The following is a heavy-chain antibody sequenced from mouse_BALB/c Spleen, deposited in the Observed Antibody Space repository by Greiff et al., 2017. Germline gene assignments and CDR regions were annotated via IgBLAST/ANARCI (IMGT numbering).Heavy chain of an antibody. J-gene: IGHJ3*01. CDR2: INPYNDGT. CDR3: ARGGLRREFAY. CDR1: GYTFTSYV. V-gene: IGHV1-14*01. Sequence: EVKLVESGPELVKPGASVKMSCKASGYTFTSYVMHWVKQKPGQGLEWIGYINPYNDGTKYNEKFKGKATLTSDKSSSTAYMELSSLTSEDSAVYYCARGGLRREFAYWGQGTLVTVSA. D-gene: IGHD2-4*01.